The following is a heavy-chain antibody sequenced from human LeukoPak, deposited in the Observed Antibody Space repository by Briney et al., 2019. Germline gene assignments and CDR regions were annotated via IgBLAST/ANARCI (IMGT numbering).Heavy chain of an antibody. D-gene: IGHD3-10*01. CDR3: ARSYGSGSSYYYYGMDV. Sequence: PGGSLRLSCAASGFTFDDYAMHWVRQAPGKGLEWVSGISWNSGSIGYADSVKGRFTISRDNAKNSLYLQMNSLRAEDTAVYYCARSYGSGSSYYYYGMDVWGQGTTVTVSS. V-gene: IGHV3-9*01. CDR2: ISWNSGSI. CDR1: GFTFDDYA. J-gene: IGHJ6*02.